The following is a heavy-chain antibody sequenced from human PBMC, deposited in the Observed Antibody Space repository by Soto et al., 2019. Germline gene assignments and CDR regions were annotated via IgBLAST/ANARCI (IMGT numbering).Heavy chain of an antibody. D-gene: IGHD2-2*01. CDR3: AKGADIVVVPAAIIHFDY. CDR2: ISGSGGST. J-gene: IGHJ4*02. CDR1: GFTFSSYA. V-gene: IGHV3-23*01. Sequence: EVQLLESGGGLVQPGGSLRLSCAASGFTFSSYAMSWVRQAPGKGLEWVSAISGSGGSTYYADSVKGRFTISRDNSKNTLYLQMNSLRAEDTAVYYCAKGADIVVVPAAIIHFDYWGQGTLVTVSS.